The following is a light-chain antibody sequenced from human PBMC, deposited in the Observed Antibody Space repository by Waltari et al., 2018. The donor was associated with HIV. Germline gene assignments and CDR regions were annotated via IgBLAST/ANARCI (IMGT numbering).Light chain of an antibody. J-gene: IGLJ2*01. CDR3: AGWDDGLSGVI. V-gene: IGLV1-47*01. CDR2: KND. CDR1: SSNIGTNN. Sequence: QSVLTQPPSTSGTPAQKVTISCSGSSSNIGTNNLYWYQKLPGTAPNRPSYKNDQRPSGFPDRFSCSRSGASASLAIIGLRSVDEGDYYCAGWDDGLSGVIFGGGTKLSVL.